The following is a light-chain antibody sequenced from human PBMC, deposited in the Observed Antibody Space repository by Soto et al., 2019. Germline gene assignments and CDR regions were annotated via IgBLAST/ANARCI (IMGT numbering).Light chain of an antibody. J-gene: IGKJ4*01. V-gene: IGKV1-9*01. CDR2: AAS. CDR1: QGISSY. Sequence: IQLPRHPSYLCAWVGDKLTITCRASQGISSYLAWYQQKPGKAPKLLIYAASTLQSGFPSRFSGSGSGTDFTLTISSLQPEDFATYYCQQLNSYPRTFGGGTKVDI. CDR3: QQLNSYPRT.